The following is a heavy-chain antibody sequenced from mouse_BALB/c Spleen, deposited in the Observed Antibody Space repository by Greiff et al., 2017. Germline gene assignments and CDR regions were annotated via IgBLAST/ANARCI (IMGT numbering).Heavy chain of an antibody. CDR1: GYTFTSYW. D-gene: IGHD2-1*01. J-gene: IGHJ1*01. V-gene: IGHV1S81*02. CDR2: INPSNGRT. CDR3: ARSHLLWSFDV. Sequence: QVQLQQPGAELVKPGASVKLSCKASGYTFTSYWMHWVKQRPGQGLEWIGEINPSNGRTNYNEKFKSKATLTVDKSSSTAYMQLSSLTSEDSAVYYCARSHLLWSFDVWGAGTTVTVSS.